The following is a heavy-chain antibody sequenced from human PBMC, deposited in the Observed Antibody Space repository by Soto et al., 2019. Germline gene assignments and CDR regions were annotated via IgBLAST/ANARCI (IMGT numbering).Heavy chain of an antibody. V-gene: IGHV3-33*01. Sequence: QVQLVESGGGVVQPGRSLRLSCAASGSSFSSYGMHWLRQPPGKGLEWVAVTWYDGVNKDYADSVKDRFTVSRDNSKKPVHLQMRSLRVEDTAVYYCARDDTPFSSSRKSWFDPWGQGTLVTVSS. CDR1: GSSFSSYG. CDR2: TWYDGVNK. D-gene: IGHD2-2*01. CDR3: ARDDTPFSSSRKSWFDP. J-gene: IGHJ5*02.